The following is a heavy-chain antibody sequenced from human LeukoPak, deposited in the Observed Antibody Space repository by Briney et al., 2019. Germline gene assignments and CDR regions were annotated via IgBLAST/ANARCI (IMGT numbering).Heavy chain of an antibody. Sequence: SETLSLTCTVSGGSISSGDYYWSWIRQPPGKGLEWIGYIYYSGSTYYNPSLKSRVTISVDTSKNQFSLKLSSVTAADTAVYYCARVGSSGWYFDLWGRGTLATVSS. CDR2: IYYSGST. D-gene: IGHD6-19*01. CDR3: ARVGSSGWYFDL. CDR1: GGSISSGDYY. J-gene: IGHJ2*01. V-gene: IGHV4-30-4*08.